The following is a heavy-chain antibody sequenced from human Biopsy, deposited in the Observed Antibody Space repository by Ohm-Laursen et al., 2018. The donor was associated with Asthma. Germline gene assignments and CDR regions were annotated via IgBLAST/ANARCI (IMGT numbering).Heavy chain of an antibody. V-gene: IGHV4-34*01. CDR2: TNERGVT. CDR3: ARGPELDV. CDR1: PVSFSGIF. J-gene: IGHJ6*02. Sequence: GTLSFTSDVYPVSFSGIFWTRLRQSPGKGLEWVGETNERGVTNNNPSLKSRVIISIDTYRNRVSLKLAYVTAADTAVYYCARGPELDVWGQGTTVTVS.